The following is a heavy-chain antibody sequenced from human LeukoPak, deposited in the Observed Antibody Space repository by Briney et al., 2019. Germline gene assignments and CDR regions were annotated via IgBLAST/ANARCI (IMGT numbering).Heavy chain of an antibody. J-gene: IGHJ5*02. Sequence: PGRSLRLSCAASGFTFSSYAMHWVRQAPGKGLEWVAVISYDGSNKYYADSVRGRFTISRDNSKNTLYLQMNSLRAEGTAVYYCARGVITGTTYWFDPWGQGTLVTVSS. V-gene: IGHV3-30-3*01. CDR2: ISYDGSNK. CDR3: ARGVITGTTYWFDP. CDR1: GFTFSSYA. D-gene: IGHD1-20*01.